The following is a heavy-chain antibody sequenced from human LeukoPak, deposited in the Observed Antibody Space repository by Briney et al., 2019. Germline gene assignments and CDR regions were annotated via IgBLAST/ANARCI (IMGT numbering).Heavy chain of an antibody. CDR2: IYSGGTT. D-gene: IGHD3-22*01. Sequence: PGGSLRLSCAASGFTVSTNCMTWVRQAPGKGLEWVSTIYSGGTTYYADSVMGRFTISRHNSRNTLYLQMNSLRAEDTAVYYCARVDWMIGAFDIWGQGTMVTVSS. J-gene: IGHJ3*02. V-gene: IGHV3-53*04. CDR1: GFTVSTNC. CDR3: ARVDWMIGAFDI.